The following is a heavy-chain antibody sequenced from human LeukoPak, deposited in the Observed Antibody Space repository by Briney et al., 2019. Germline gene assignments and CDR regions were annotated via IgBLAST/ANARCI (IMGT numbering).Heavy chain of an antibody. CDR1: GFTFSSYE. D-gene: IGHD5-24*01. J-gene: IGHJ4*02. Sequence: PGGSLRLSCAASGFTFSSYEMNWVRQAPGKGLEWVSYISSSGSTIYYADSVKGRFTISRDNAKNSLYLQMSSLRAEDTAVYYCAVATIKDYFDYWGRGTLVTVSS. CDR2: ISSSGSTI. V-gene: IGHV3-48*03. CDR3: AVATIKDYFDY.